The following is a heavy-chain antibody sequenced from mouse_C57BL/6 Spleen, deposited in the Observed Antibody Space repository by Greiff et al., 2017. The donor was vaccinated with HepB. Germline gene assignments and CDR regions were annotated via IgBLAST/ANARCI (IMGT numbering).Heavy chain of an antibody. D-gene: IGHD1-1*01. CDR3: ARADYYGRSYAWFAY. Sequence: VQLQQSGPELVKPGASVKISCKASGYAFSSSWMNWVKQRPGKGLEWIGRIYPGDGDTNYNGKFKGKATLTADKSSSTAYMQLSSLTSEDSAVYFCARADYYGRSYAWFAYWGQGTLVTVSA. CDR2: IYPGDGDT. V-gene: IGHV1-82*01. J-gene: IGHJ3*01. CDR1: GYAFSSSW.